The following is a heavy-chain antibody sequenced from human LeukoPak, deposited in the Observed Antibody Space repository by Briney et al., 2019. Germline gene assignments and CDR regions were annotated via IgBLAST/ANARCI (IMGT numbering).Heavy chain of an antibody. D-gene: IGHD3-22*01. CDR3: ATDFYDTT. CDR2: IRRNSDGGTI. Sequence: GGCLRLSCATSGFSFSDAWMKWVRQAPGKGLEWVGRIRRNSDGGTIDYAAPVKGRFALSRDDSKNTLYLHMSSLQTEDTAVYYCATDFYDTTWGQGTLVTVSS. J-gene: IGHJ5*02. V-gene: IGHV3-15*07. CDR1: GFSFSDAW.